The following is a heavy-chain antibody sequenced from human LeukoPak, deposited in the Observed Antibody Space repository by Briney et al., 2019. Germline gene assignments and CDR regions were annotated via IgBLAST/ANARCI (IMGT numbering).Heavy chain of an antibody. CDR3: ARGRSYGTPVGFDAFDI. D-gene: IGHD1-26*01. V-gene: IGHV3-7*01. Sequence: GGSLRLSCAASGFTFSSYWMSWVRQAPGKGLEWVANIKQDGSEKYYVDSVKGRFTISRDNAKNSLYLQMYSLRAEDTAVYYCARGRSYGTPVGFDAFDIWGQGTMVTVSS. CDR2: IKQDGSEK. J-gene: IGHJ3*02. CDR1: GFTFSSYW.